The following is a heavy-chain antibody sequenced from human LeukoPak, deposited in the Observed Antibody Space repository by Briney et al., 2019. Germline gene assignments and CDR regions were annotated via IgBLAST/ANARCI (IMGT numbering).Heavy chain of an antibody. CDR2: ISSSSSTI. J-gene: IGHJ3*02. Sequence: GGSLRLSCAASGFTFSSYSMNWVRQAPGKRLEWVSYISSSSSTIYYADSVKGRFTISRDNAKNTLYLQMNSLRAEDTAVYYCARDREDGDAFDIWGQGTMVTVSS. D-gene: IGHD1-26*01. CDR1: GFTFSSYS. V-gene: IGHV3-48*04. CDR3: ARDREDGDAFDI.